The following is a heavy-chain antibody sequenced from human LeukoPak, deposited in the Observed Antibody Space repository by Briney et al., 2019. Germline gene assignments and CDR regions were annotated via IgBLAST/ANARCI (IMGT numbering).Heavy chain of an antibody. CDR2: ISYDGSNK. D-gene: IGHD6-13*01. CDR3: AKDAGYSSSWCGY. J-gene: IGHJ4*02. Sequence: GGSLRLSCAASGFPFSTYAMHWVRQAPGKGLEWVTLISYDGSNKYYIDSVKGRFTVSRDNSKSTLYLQMNSLRAEDTAVYYCAKDAGYSSSWCGYWGQGALVTVSS. V-gene: IGHV3-30-3*01. CDR1: GFPFSTYA.